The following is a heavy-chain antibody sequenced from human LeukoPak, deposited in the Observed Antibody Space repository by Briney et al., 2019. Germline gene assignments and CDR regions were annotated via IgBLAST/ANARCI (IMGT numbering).Heavy chain of an antibody. V-gene: IGHV4-34*01. D-gene: IGHD6-13*01. J-gene: IGHJ6*03. CDR2: INHSGST. CDR3: ARRAGTYYYYYMDV. CDR1: GGSFSGYY. Sequence: SETLSLTCAVYGGSFSGYYWSWIRQPPGKGLEWIGEINHSGSTNYNPSLKSRVTISVDTSKNQFSLKLSSVTAAGTAVYYCARRAGTYYYYYMDVWGKGTTVTVSS.